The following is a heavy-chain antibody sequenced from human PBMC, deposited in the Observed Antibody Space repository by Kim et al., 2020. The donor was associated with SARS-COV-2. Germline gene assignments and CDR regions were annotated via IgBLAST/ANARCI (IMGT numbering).Heavy chain of an antibody. Sequence: SETLSLTCAVYGGSFSGYYWSWIRQPPGKGLEWIGEINHSGSTNYNPSLKSRVTISVDTSKNQFSLKLSSVTAADTAVYYCASAVLPTTVTTDYWGQGTLVTVSS. CDR2: INHSGST. V-gene: IGHV4-34*01. D-gene: IGHD4-17*01. CDR3: ASAVLPTTVTTDY. J-gene: IGHJ4*02. CDR1: GGSFSGYY.